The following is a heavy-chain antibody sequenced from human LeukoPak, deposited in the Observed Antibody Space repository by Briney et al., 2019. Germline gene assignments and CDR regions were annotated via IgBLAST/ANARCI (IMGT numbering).Heavy chain of an antibody. CDR3: ARDPAILGSSFLDS. Sequence: GGSLRLSCAASGFTFSSYAMSWVRQAPGKGLEWVSAISGSGGSTYYADSVKGRFTISRDNSKNTLYLQMNSLRAEDTAVYYCARDPAILGSSFLDSWGQGTLVTVSS. D-gene: IGHD6-13*01. CDR1: GFTFSSYA. J-gene: IGHJ4*02. V-gene: IGHV3-23*01. CDR2: ISGSGGST.